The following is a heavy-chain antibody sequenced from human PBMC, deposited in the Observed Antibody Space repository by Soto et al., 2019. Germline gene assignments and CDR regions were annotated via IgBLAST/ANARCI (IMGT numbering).Heavy chain of an antibody. Sequence: SETLSLTCAVYGGSFSGYYWSWFRHPPGKGLEWIGEINHSGSTNYNPSLKSRVTISVDTSKNQFSLKLSSVTAADTAVYYCASVTSPLYYYYGMDVWGQGTTVTVSS. CDR2: INHSGST. CDR1: GGSFSGYY. V-gene: IGHV4-34*01. D-gene: IGHD3-10*01. CDR3: ASVTSPLYYYYGMDV. J-gene: IGHJ6*02.